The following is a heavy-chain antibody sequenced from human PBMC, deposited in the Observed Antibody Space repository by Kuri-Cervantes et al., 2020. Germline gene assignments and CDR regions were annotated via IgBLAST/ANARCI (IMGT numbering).Heavy chain of an antibody. D-gene: IGHD3-10*01. CDR2: IKQDGSEK. J-gene: IGHJ4*02. CDR1: GFTFSSYW. CDR3: ARSAPQDYYGSGSYYLFDY. Sequence: ETLSLTCAASGFTFSSYWMSWVRQAPGKGLEWVANIKQDGSEKYYVDSVKGRFTISRDNAKNSLYLQMNSLRAEGTALYYCARSAPQDYYGSGSYYLFDYWGQGTLVTVSS. V-gene: IGHV3-7*03.